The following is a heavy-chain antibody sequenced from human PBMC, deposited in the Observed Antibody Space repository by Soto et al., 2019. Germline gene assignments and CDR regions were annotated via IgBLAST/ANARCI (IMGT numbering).Heavy chain of an antibody. CDR2: VNPSGGST. D-gene: IGHD2-15*01. Sequence: ASVKVSCKASGYIFTAYSMHWVRQEPGQGLEWMGVVNPSGGSTNYAQKFKGRITMTRDTSTSTVYMDLSSLTSEDTAVYYCAREENCSDGICYSEYFQRWGQGTLATFSS. V-gene: IGHV1-46*01. CDR3: AREENCSDGICYSEYFQR. CDR1: GYIFTAYS. J-gene: IGHJ1*01.